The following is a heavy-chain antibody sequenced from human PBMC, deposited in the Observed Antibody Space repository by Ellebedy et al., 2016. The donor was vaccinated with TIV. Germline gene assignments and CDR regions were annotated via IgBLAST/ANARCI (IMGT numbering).Heavy chain of an antibody. D-gene: IGHD4-17*01. CDR1: GYSFTSYW. V-gene: IGHV5-51*01. CDR3: ARGAFGDDYGDYTFDY. CDR2: IYPGDSDT. Sequence: GESLKISCKGSGYSFTSYWIGWVRQMPGKGLEWMGIIYPGDSDTRYSPSFQGQVTISADKSISTAYLQWSSLKASDTAMYYCARGAFGDDYGDYTFDYWGQGTLVTVSS. J-gene: IGHJ4*02.